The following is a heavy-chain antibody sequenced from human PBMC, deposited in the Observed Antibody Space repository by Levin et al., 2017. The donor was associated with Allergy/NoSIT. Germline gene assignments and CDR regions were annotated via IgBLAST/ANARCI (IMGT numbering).Heavy chain of an antibody. V-gene: IGHV3-21*01. Sequence: LSLTCAASGFTFSSYSMNWVRQAPGKGLVWVSSISSSSSYIYYADSAKGRFTISRDNAKNSLYLQMNSLRAEDTAVYYCARVLDYYDRSGYYGWGQGTLVTVSS. CDR1: GFTFSSYS. J-gene: IGHJ4*02. CDR3: ARVLDYYDRSGYYG. CDR2: ISSSSSYI. D-gene: IGHD3-22*01.